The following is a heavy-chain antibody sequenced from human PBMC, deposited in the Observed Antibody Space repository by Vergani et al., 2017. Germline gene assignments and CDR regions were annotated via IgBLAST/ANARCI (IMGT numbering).Heavy chain of an antibody. V-gene: IGHV4-39*01. CDR1: GASIRSSNYY. D-gene: IGHD6-19*01. Sequence: QLQLQESGPGLVKPSATLSLTCSVSGASIRSSNYYWGCIRQPPGKGLEWIESIYYSGSTYYNLSLKSRVTISVDTSKNQFSLKLSSVTAADTAVYFCARHATVEWLVKLGWIDPWGQGILVTVSS. CDR3: ARHATVEWLVKLGWIDP. J-gene: IGHJ5*02. CDR2: IYYSGST.